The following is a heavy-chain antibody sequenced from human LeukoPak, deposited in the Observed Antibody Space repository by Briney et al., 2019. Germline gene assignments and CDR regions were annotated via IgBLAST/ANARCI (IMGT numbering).Heavy chain of an antibody. CDR2: IIPILGIA. CDR3: ARGDRDGYNYVAEYFQH. J-gene: IGHJ1*01. V-gene: IGHV1-69*02. Sequence: SVKVSCKAPGGTFSSYTISWVRQAPGQGLEWMGRIIPILGIANYAQKFQGRVTITADKSTSTAYMELSSLRSEDTAVYYCARGDRDGYNYVAEYFQHWGQGTLVTVSS. D-gene: IGHD5-24*01. CDR1: GGTFSSYT.